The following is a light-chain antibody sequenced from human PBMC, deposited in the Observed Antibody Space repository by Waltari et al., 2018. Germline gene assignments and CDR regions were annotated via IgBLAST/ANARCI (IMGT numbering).Light chain of an antibody. Sequence: ENVLTQSPATLSLSPGERATLSCGASQRVSHNYLAWFQQKPGQAPRLLIYEASRRATGIPDRFSGSGSGTDFTLTISRLEPEDFAVYYCQHYDTSPRTFGQGTRLEIK. CDR2: EAS. J-gene: IGKJ5*01. CDR3: QHYDTSPRT. CDR1: QRVSHNY. V-gene: IGKV3D-20*01.